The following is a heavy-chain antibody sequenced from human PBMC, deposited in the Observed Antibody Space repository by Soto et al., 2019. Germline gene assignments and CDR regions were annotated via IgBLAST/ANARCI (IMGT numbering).Heavy chain of an antibody. CDR1: GGSISSSNC. D-gene: IGHD6-25*01. J-gene: IGHJ4*02. V-gene: IGHV4-4*02. Sequence: VQLQEAAPGLVKPSGNLSLPCAVSGGSISSSNCWSSVRHTPVKGLEWIGDISHSGTTNYNPSPKSRATIPVDKTMNHVTLTLSSGTAAYTAVYYWAIVRIAATNSLGTPDYWGQGTLVTVSS. CDR3: AIVRIAATNSLGTPDY. CDR2: ISHSGTT.